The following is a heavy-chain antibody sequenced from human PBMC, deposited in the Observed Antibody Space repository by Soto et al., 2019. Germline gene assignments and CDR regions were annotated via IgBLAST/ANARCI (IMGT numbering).Heavy chain of an antibody. CDR2: ISPYTGNT. CDR1: GYIFVNYG. D-gene: IGHD3-16*01. J-gene: IGHJ6*02. CDR3: VMVDNYVTPTPQDV. Sequence: QVQLVQSGDEVKKPGASVKVSCKASGYIFVNYGIAWVRQAPGQGLEWMGWISPYTGNTHSATKVQCRLTMTSDTPTSTAYMELGSLTSDDTAVYYCVMVDNYVTPTPQDVWGQGTTVTVSS. V-gene: IGHV1-18*01.